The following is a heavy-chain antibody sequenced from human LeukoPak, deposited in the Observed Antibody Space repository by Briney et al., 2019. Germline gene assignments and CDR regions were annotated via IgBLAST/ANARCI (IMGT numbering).Heavy chain of an antibody. CDR2: ISSSSSYI. Sequence: GGSLRLSCAASGFTFSSYSINWVRQAPGKGLEWVSSISSSSSYIYYADSVKGRFTISRDNAKNSLYLQMNSLRAEDTAVYYCARDPLNYYGSGSAVDYWGQGTLVTVSS. V-gene: IGHV3-21*01. D-gene: IGHD3-10*01. CDR1: GFTFSSYS. CDR3: ARDPLNYYGSGSAVDY. J-gene: IGHJ4*02.